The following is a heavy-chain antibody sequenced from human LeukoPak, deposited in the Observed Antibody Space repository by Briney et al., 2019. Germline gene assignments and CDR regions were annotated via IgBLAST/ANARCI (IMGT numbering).Heavy chain of an antibody. CDR3: ARDEDYYGSGSNY. CDR1: GFTFSSYS. J-gene: IGHJ4*02. V-gene: IGHV3-21*01. Sequence: PGGSLRLSCAASGFTFSSYSMNWVRQAPGKGLEWVSSISGSSSYIYYADSVKGRFTISRDNAKNSLYLQMNSLRAEDTAVYYCARDEDYYGSGSNYWGQGTLVTVSS. D-gene: IGHD3-10*01. CDR2: ISGSSSYI.